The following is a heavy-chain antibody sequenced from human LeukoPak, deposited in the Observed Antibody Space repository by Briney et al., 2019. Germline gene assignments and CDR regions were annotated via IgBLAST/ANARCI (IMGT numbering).Heavy chain of an antibody. Sequence: SETLSLTCAVSGGSISSNNWWSWVRQPPGKGLEWIGEIYHSGSTNYNPSLKSRVTISVDTSKNQFSLKLTSVTAADTAVYYCARDVGARLPGYWGQGTLVTVSS. CDR2: IYHSGST. CDR1: GGSISSNNW. V-gene: IGHV4-4*02. J-gene: IGHJ4*02. CDR3: ARDVGARLPGY. D-gene: IGHD6-6*01.